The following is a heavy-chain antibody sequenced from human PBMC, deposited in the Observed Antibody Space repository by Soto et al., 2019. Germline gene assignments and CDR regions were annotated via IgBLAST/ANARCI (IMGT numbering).Heavy chain of an antibody. Sequence: QVQLQESGPGLVKPSQTLSLTCSVSGESINSGGYYWSWIRHHPGKGLEWIGYIYDSESAYYNPSLKSRVTISMDTSMSHFAMRLSSVTAADTAVYYCARASSSSSAADYWGQGTQVTVSS. CDR2: IYDSESA. D-gene: IGHD6-6*01. CDR1: GESINSGGYY. CDR3: ARASSSSSAADY. V-gene: IGHV4-31*03. J-gene: IGHJ4*02.